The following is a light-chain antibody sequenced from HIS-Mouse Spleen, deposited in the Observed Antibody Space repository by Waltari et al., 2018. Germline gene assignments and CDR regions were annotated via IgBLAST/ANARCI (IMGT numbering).Light chain of an antibody. V-gene: IGKV4-1*01. Sequence: DIVMTQSPDSLAVSLGERATINCKSSQSVLYSSNHKNYLAWYQQKPGQPPKMLIYWASTRESGVPDRFSGSGSGTDFTLTISSLQAEYVAVYYCQQYYSTPLTFGGGTK. CDR2: WAS. J-gene: IGKJ4*01. CDR3: QQYYSTPLT. CDR1: QSVLYSSNHKNY.